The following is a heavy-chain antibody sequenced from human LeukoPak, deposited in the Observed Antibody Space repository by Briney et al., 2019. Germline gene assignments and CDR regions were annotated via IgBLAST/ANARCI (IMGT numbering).Heavy chain of an antibody. CDR3: ARVRRWEQVVGDAFDI. J-gene: IGHJ3*02. CDR2: IKSKTDGGTT. Sequence: GGSLRLSCAASGFTFSNAWMSWVRQAPGKGLEWVGRIKSKTDGGTTDYAAPVKGRFTISRDDSKNTLYLQMNSLRTEDTAVYYCARVRRWEQVVGDAFDIWGQGTMVTVSS. V-gene: IGHV3-15*01. D-gene: IGHD1-26*01. CDR1: GFTFSNAW.